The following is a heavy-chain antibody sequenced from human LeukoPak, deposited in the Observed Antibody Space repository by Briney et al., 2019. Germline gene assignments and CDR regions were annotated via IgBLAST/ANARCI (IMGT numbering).Heavy chain of an antibody. D-gene: IGHD3-22*01. CDR2: IYPGDSDT. Sequence: GESLQISCQTSGYSFTSYWIGWVRPMPGKGLEWMAIIYPGDSDTTYSPSFQGHVTISADKSISTAYLQWSSLKASDTAMYYCARSSDSSGYYDYFDYWGQGTLVTVSS. J-gene: IGHJ4*02. CDR3: ARSSDSSGYYDYFDY. CDR1: GYSFTSYW. V-gene: IGHV5-51*01.